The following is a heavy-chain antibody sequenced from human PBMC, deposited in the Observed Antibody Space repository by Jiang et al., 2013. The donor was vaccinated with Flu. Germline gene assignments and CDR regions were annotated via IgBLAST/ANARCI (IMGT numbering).Heavy chain of an antibody. CDR2: IYYSGSA. CDR3: ARDQSYYGVDV. J-gene: IGHJ6*02. V-gene: IGHV4-59*01. CDR1: GDSINNYY. Sequence: SLTCTVSGDSINNYYWSWIRQPPGKGLEWIGYIYYSGSANYNPSLRSRVTISLDTSKSQFSLKLSSVTAADTAVYYCARDQSYYGVDVWGQGTTVTVSS.